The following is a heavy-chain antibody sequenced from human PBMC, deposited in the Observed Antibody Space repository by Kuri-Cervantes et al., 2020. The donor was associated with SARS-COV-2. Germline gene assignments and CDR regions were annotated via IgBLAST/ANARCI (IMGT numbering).Heavy chain of an antibody. CDR1: GFTFSSYE. V-gene: IGHV3-48*03. J-gene: IGHJ6*02. Sequence: GESLKISCAASGFTFSSYEMNWVRQAPGKELEWVSYISSSGSTIYYADSVKGRFTISRDNAKNSLYLQMNSLRAEDTAVYYCARGYCSSTSCPPYYYYGMDVWGQGTTVTVSS. D-gene: IGHD2-2*01. CDR2: ISSSGSTI. CDR3: ARGYCSSTSCPPYYYYGMDV.